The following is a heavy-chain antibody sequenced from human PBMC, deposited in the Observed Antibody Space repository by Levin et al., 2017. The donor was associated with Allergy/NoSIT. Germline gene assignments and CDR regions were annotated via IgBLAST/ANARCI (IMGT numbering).Heavy chain of an antibody. CDR3: VKPTTMVVD. V-gene: IGHV3-64D*06. CDR2: ISSDGGTT. J-gene: IGHJ4*02. D-gene: IGHD3-22*01. CDR1: GFTFSNYA. Sequence: PGGSLRLSCSASGFTFSNYAMKWVRQAPGKGLEYVSAISSDGGTTYYADSVKGRFTISRDNSKNTLYLQMSSLRDEDTAVYYRVKPTTMVVDWGQGTLVTVSS.